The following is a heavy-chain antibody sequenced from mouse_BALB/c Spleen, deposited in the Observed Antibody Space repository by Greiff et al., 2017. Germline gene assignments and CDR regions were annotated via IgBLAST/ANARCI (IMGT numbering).Heavy chain of an antibody. J-gene: IGHJ3*01. CDR3: AGQEYDGDFVWFAY. D-gene: IGHD2-3*01. CDR2: INSDGGST. CDR1: EYEFPSYD. V-gene: IGHV5-2*01. Sequence: EVHLVESGAGLVQPGESLKLSCESTEYEFPSYDMSWVRKTPEQRLELVAAINSDGGSTYYPNTMERRFIISRDNTKKTLYLQMSSLRSEDTALYYCAGQEYDGDFVWFAYWGQGTLVTVSA.